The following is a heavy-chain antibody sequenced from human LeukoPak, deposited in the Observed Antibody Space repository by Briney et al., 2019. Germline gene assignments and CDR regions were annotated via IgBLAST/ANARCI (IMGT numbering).Heavy chain of an antibody. Sequence: ASVKVSCKASGYTFTSYDINWVRQAPGQGLEWMGIINPSGGSTSYAQKFQGRVTMTRDTSTSTVYMELSSLRSEDTAVYYCARDAAAALTLGYWGQGTLVTVSS. CDR3: ARDAAAALTLGY. J-gene: IGHJ4*02. CDR1: GYTFTSYD. CDR2: INPSGGST. D-gene: IGHD6-13*01. V-gene: IGHV1-46*01.